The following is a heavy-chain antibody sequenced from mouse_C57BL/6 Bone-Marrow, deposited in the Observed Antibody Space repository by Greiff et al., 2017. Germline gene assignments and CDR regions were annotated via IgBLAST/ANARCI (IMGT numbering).Heavy chain of an antibody. CDR1: GYAFSSSW. V-gene: IGHV1-82*01. Sequence: QVQLQQSGPELVRPGASVKISCKASGYAFSSSWMNWVKQRPGQGLEWIGRIYPGDGDTKYNGKFKGKATLTADKSSSTAYMQLSSLTSDDSAVDFCARLRLTYDWAMDYWGQGTSVTVSS. J-gene: IGHJ4*01. CDR3: ARLRLTYDWAMDY. CDR2: IYPGDGDT. D-gene: IGHD2-12*01.